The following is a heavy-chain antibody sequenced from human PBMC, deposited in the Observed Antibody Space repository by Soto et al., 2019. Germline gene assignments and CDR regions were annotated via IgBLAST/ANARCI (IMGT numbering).Heavy chain of an antibody. D-gene: IGHD6-13*01. Sequence: ASVKVSCKASGYPFNKYIMPWVREAPGQSLEWMGWINTDNGNTRYSQNFQGRDPIDRDTSASTVNMELSSLTSDDTAVYYCARAANCSSSTGCYSQWFAPWGQGTQVTVSS. CDR3: ARAANCSSSTGCYSQWFAP. V-gene: IGHV1-3*04. CDR2: INTDNGNT. J-gene: IGHJ5*02. CDR1: GYPFNKYI.